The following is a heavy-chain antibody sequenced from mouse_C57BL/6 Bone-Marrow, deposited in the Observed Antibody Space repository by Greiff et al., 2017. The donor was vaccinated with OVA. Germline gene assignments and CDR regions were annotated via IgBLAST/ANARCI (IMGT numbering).Heavy chain of an antibody. V-gene: IGHV1-81*01. D-gene: IGHD2-3*01. Sequence: VKLVESGAELARPGASVKLSCKASGYTFTSYGISWVKQRTGQGLEWIGEIYPRSGNTYYNEKFKGKATLTADKSSSTAYMELRSLTSEDSAVYFCARRGWLPYWYFDVWGTGTTVTVSS. CDR2: IYPRSGNT. J-gene: IGHJ1*03. CDR1: GYTFTSYG. CDR3: ARRGWLPYWYFDV.